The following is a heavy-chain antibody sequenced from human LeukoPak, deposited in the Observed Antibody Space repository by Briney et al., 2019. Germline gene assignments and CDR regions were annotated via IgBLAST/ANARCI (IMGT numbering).Heavy chain of an antibody. V-gene: IGHV4-59*01. CDR2: IYYSGST. J-gene: IGHJ3*02. CDR3: ARTQRGSPGAFDI. CDR1: GGSISSYY. D-gene: IGHD1-26*01. Sequence: SETLSLTCTVSGGSISSYYWSWIRQPPGKGVEWIGYIYYSGSTNYNPSLKSRVTISVDTSKNQFSLKLSSVTAADTAVYYCARTQRGSPGAFDIWGQGTMVTVSS.